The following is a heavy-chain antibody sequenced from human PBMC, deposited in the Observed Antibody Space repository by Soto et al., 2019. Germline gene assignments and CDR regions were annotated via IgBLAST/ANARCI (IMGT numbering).Heavy chain of an antibody. D-gene: IGHD1-26*01. Sequence: QVQLVQSGAEVKKPGASVKVSCKASGYTFTSYGISWVRQAPGQGLEWMGWINPYNVNTKYAQKLQGRVTMSTATSTSTAYMELRSLRSDDTAVYYCASDAAVGLFAYWGQGTLVTVSS. CDR3: ASDAAVGLFAY. CDR1: GYTFTSYG. V-gene: IGHV1-18*01. CDR2: INPYNVNT. J-gene: IGHJ4*02.